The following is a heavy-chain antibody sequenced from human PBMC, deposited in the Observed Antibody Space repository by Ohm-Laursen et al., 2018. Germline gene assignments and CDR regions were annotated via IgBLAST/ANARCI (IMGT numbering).Heavy chain of an antibody. Sequence: GSSVKVSCKASGYTFTGYYMHWVRQAPGQGLEWMGWINPNSGGANYAQKFQGRVTMTRDTSISTAYMELSRLRSDDTAVYYCARAFMVRGVICLGYWGQGTLVTVSS. CDR2: INPNSGGA. D-gene: IGHD3-10*01. V-gene: IGHV1-2*02. J-gene: IGHJ4*02. CDR1: GYTFTGYY. CDR3: ARAFMVRGVICLGY.